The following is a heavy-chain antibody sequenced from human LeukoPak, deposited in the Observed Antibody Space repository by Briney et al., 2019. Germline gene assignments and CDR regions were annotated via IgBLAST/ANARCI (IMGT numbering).Heavy chain of an antibody. V-gene: IGHV4-34*01. CDR1: GGSISGYY. J-gene: IGHJ4*02. CDR3: ARREGIEAAGTDY. D-gene: IGHD6-13*01. CDR2: INHGGST. Sequence: RPSETLSLTCAVYGGSISGYYWSWIRQTPGKGLEWIGEINHGGSTNYNPSLKSRATISVDTSKKQFSLKLYSVAAADTAVYYCARREGIEAAGTDYWGQGTLVTVSS.